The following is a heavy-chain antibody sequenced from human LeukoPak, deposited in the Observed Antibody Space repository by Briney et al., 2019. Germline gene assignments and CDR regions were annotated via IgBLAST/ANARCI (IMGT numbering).Heavy chain of an antibody. CDR1: GGSVSSGGYY. J-gene: IGHJ4*02. CDR2: IYYSGST. V-gene: IGHV4-31*03. CDR3: VSSRDGYNAAFNY. D-gene: IGHD5-24*01. Sequence: SETLSLTCTVSGGSVSSGGYYWSWIRQHPGKGLERIGNIYYSGSTYYNPSLKSRVTISVDTSKNQLSLKLTSVTAPDTAVYYCVSSRDGYNAAFNYWGQETLVSVST.